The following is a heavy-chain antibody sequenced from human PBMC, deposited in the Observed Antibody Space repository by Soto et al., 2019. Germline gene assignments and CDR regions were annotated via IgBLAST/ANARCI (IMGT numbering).Heavy chain of an antibody. CDR1: GFPFSDYA. Sequence: VQLVESGGGVVQPGRSLRLSCAASGFPFSDYAMHWVRQAPGKGLEWVAVVSHDGRNTHYADSVKGRFTISRDSSKNTVSLEMTSLRAEDTAVYYCAEGGRQWLVTSGFNYWGQGALVTVSS. D-gene: IGHD6-19*01. J-gene: IGHJ4*02. CDR3: AEGGRQWLVTSGFNY. V-gene: IGHV3-30*03. CDR2: VSHDGRNT.